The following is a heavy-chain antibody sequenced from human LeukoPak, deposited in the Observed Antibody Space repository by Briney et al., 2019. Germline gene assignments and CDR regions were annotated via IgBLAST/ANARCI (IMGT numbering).Heavy chain of an antibody. Sequence: GGSLRLSCAASGFTFSSCAMSWVRQAPGKGLEWVSAISGSGGRPYYADSVKGRFTISRDNSKNTLYLQMNSLRAEDTAVYYCARHPEPGYCSSTSCHESYFDYWGQGTLVIVSS. D-gene: IGHD2-2*01. CDR1: GFTFSSCA. V-gene: IGHV3-23*01. CDR2: ISGSGGRP. CDR3: ARHPEPGYCSSTSCHESYFDY. J-gene: IGHJ4*02.